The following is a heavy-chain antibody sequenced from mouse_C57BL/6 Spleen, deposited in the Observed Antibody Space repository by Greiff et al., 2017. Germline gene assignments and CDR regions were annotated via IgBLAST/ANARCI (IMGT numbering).Heavy chain of an antibody. CDR2: IYPRSGNT. CDR3: ARCGYDWYYFDY. CDR1: GYTFTSYG. V-gene: IGHV1-81*01. Sequence: QVQLQQSGAELARPGASVKLSCKASGYTFTSYGISWVKQRTGQGLEWIGAIYPRSGNTYYNEKFKGKATLTADKSSSTAYMELRSLTSEDSAVYFCARCGYDWYYFDYWGQGTTLTVSS. J-gene: IGHJ2*01. D-gene: IGHD2-2*01.